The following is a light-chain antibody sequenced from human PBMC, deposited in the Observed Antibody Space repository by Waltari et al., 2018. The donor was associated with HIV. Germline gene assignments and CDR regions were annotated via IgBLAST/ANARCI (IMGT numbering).Light chain of an antibody. CDR1: SSNIGSHT. V-gene: IGLV1-44*01. J-gene: IGLJ3*02. CDR2: GDN. CDR3: SAWDDTLNWV. Sequence: QSVLTQPPSASGTPGQRVTMSCSGSSSNIGSHTVNWYQQLPGTAPKLLMYGDNQRPSGVPDRFSGSKSGTSASLAISGLQSEDEADYFCSAWDDTLNWVFGGGTRLTVL.